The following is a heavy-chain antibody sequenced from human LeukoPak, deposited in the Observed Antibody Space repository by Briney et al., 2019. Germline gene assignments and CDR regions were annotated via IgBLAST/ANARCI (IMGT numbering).Heavy chain of an antibody. CDR3: ATSSPMVRPDFDY. D-gene: IGHD3-10*01. CDR2: ITSSSSTI. Sequence: GGSLRLSCAASGFTFSSYSMNWVRQAPGKGLEWVSYITSSSSTIQYADSVKGRITISRDNSKNTLYLQMNSLRAEDTAVYYCATSSPMVRPDFDYWGQGTLVTVSS. CDR1: GFTFSSYS. J-gene: IGHJ4*02. V-gene: IGHV3-48*01.